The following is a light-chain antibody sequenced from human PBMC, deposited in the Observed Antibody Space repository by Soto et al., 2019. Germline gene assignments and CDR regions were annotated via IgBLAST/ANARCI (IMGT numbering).Light chain of an antibody. CDR3: HQYNNWPSWT. Sequence: EIVLTQSPATQSVSPGERATLSCRTSQTIGDNLAWYQQRPGQAPKLLVYGASTRVSGIPVRFSGGGSGTHFTLTISSLQSEDSAVYFCHQYNNWPSWTFGQGTKVEIK. CDR2: GAS. V-gene: IGKV3D-15*01. J-gene: IGKJ1*01. CDR1: QTIGDN.